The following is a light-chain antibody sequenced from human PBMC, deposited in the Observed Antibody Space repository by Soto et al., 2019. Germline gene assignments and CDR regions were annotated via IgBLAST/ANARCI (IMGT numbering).Light chain of an antibody. CDR2: GNS. CDR1: SSNIGAHYD. J-gene: IGLJ1*01. V-gene: IGLV1-40*01. Sequence: QSVLTQPPSVSGAPGQRVTISCTGSSSNIGAHYDVHWYPQLPGTAPKLLIYGNSNRPSGVPYRFSGSKSGTSASLAITGLQAEDEADYYCQSYDNSLSVYVFGTGTKLTVL. CDR3: QSYDNSLSVYV.